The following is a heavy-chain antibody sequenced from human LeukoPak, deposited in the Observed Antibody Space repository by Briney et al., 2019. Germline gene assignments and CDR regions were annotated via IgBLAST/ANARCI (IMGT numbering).Heavy chain of an antibody. Sequence: SGTLSLTCTVSGGSISSYYWSWIRQPAGKGLEWIGRIYTSGSTNYNPSLKSRVTMSVDTSKNQFSLKLSSVTAADTAVYYCARDPQWLLRDDAFDIWGQGTMVTVSS. CDR1: GGSISSYY. CDR2: IYTSGST. CDR3: ARDPQWLLRDDAFDI. V-gene: IGHV4-4*07. J-gene: IGHJ3*02. D-gene: IGHD6-19*01.